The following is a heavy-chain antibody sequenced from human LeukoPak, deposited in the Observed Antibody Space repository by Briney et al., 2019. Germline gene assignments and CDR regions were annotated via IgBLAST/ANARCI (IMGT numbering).Heavy chain of an antibody. CDR1: GYTFTGYY. V-gene: IGHV1-2*02. CDR3: ARGESKVAVITAAGLDV. D-gene: IGHD6-13*01. J-gene: IGHJ6*04. Sequence: ASVKVSCKASGYTFTGYYMHWVRQAPGQGLEWMGWIRPDSGATNYIQNYRGRVTMTRDTSISTAYLELSGLRSEDTAVYYCARGESKVAVITAAGLDVWGNGTTVIVSS. CDR2: IRPDSGAT.